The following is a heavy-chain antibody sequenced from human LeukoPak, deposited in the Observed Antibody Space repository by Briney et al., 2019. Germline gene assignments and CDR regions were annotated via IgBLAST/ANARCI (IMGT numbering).Heavy chain of an antibody. D-gene: IGHD2-21*02. J-gene: IGHJ2*01. V-gene: IGHV4-39*01. CDR1: GGSISSDTYY. CDR2: MSYRGNT. Sequence: SETLSLTCTVSGGSISSDTYYWAWIRQPPGKGPEWIGSMSYRGNTYYNPSLKSRVTMSGDTSKNHLSLRLSSVSAADTAVYYCARQAVVTATPLYWYFDLWGRGTLVKVSS. CDR3: ARQAVVTATPLYWYFDL.